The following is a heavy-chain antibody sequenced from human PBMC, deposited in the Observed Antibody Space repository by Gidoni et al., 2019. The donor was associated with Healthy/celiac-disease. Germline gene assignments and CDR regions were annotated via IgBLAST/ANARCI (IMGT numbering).Heavy chain of an antibody. D-gene: IGHD6-19*01. CDR1: GVSISSYY. CDR3: ARVFSSSGWYEEAYYFDY. Sequence: QVQLQESGPGLVKPSETLSLTCTVPGVSISSYYWSWIRQPPGKGLEWIGYLYYSGGTNYHPSLQSRVTISVDTTKNQFSLKLSSVTAADTAVYYCARVFSSSGWYEEAYYFDYWGQGTLVTVSS. V-gene: IGHV4-59*01. CDR2: LYYSGGT. J-gene: IGHJ4*02.